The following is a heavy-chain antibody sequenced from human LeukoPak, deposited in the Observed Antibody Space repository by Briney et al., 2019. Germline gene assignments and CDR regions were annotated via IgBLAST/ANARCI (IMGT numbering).Heavy chain of an antibody. CDR1: GDSINSLNL. D-gene: IGHD3-22*01. CDR3: AGLVGRYSSGLYYYYFDY. Sequence: SETLSLTCTVSGDSINSLNLWSWVRQPPGKGLEWTGEMYLSGTTHSNPSVKSRVTISIDKSKNQFFLNLSSVTAADTAVYYCAGLVGRYSSGLYYYYFDYWGQGTLVTVSS. J-gene: IGHJ4*02. V-gene: IGHV4-4*02. CDR2: MYLSGTT.